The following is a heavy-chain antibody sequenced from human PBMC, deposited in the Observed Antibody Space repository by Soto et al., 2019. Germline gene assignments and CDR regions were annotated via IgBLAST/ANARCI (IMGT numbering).Heavy chain of an antibody. V-gene: IGHV3-11*05. J-gene: IGHJ2*01. Sequence: QVQLVESGGGLVKPGGSLRLSCAASGFTFSDYYMSWIRQAPGKGLEWVSYISSSSSYTNYADSVKGRFTISRDNAKNSLYLQMNRLRAEDPAVYYCARTIAAAGGRRYFDLWGRGTLVTVSS. CDR1: GFTFSDYY. CDR2: ISSSSSYT. D-gene: IGHD6-13*01. CDR3: ARTIAAAGGRRYFDL.